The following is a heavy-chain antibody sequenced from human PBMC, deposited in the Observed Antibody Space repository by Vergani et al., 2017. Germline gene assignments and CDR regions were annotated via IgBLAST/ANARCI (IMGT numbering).Heavy chain of an antibody. CDR3: GRDAFKGKPDVVDI. CDR1: GFTFSTYA. V-gene: IGHV3-23*01. Sequence: EVQLLESGGGLVQPGGSLRLSCAASGFTFSTYAMNWVRQAPGKGLEWVSAISGSGGSTYYADSVKGRFTISRDNSKNTLYLQMTSLRGDDTAIYYCGRDAFKGKPDVVDIWGQGTMVTVSS. CDR2: ISGSGGST. J-gene: IGHJ3*02.